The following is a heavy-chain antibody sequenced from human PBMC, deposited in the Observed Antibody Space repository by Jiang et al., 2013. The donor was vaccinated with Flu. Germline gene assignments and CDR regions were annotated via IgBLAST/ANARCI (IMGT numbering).Heavy chain of an antibody. CDR3: VRDLAGYNSDWVFFDY. CDR1: GYTFTSFG. J-gene: IGHJ4*02. V-gene: IGHV1-18*01. Sequence: GAEVKKPGASVRVSCKASGYTFTSFGFSWVRQAPGQGLEWMGWISGYNGNANYAQRFQGRVTMTTDTSTSTGYMELRTLRSDDTAVYYCVRDLAGYNSDWVFFDYWGQGTLVTVSS. D-gene: IGHD6-19*01. CDR2: ISGYNGNA.